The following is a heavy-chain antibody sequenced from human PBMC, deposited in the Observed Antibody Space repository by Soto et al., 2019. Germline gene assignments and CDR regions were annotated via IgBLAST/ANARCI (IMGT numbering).Heavy chain of an antibody. V-gene: IGHV3-30*18. CDR1: GFTFSSYG. CDR2: ISYDGSNK. J-gene: IGHJ4*02. Sequence: QVQLVESGGGVVQPGRSLRLSCAASGFTFSSYGMHWVRQAPGKGLEWVAVISYDGSNKYYADSVKGRFTISRDNSKNTLYLQMNRLRAEDTAVYYCAKAPSRITMIVVVTLPDYWGQGTLVTVSS. CDR3: AKAPSRITMIVVVTLPDY. D-gene: IGHD3-22*01.